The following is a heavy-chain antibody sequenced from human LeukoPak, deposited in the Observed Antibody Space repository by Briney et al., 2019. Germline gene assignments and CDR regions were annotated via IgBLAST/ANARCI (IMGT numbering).Heavy chain of an antibody. CDR1: GGTFSSYA. V-gene: IGHV1-69*04. Sequence: ASVKVSCKASGGTFSSYAISWVRQAPGQGLEWMGRIIPILGIANYAQKFQGRVTITADKSTSTAYMELSSLRSEDTAVYYCAREGYCTNGVCYTGENYYYGMDVWGQGTTVTVSS. D-gene: IGHD2-8*01. CDR3: AREGYCTNGVCYTGENYYYGMDV. J-gene: IGHJ6*02. CDR2: IIPILGIA.